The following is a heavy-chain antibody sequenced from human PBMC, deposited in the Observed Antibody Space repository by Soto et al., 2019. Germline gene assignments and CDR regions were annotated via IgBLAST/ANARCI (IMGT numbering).Heavy chain of an antibody. CDR1: GYTLTELS. V-gene: IGHV1-24*01. Sequence: ASVKVSCKVSGYTLTELSMHWVRQAPGKGLEWMGGFDPEDGETIYAQKFQGRVTMPEDTSTDTAYMELSSLRSEDTAVYYCARARYCSSTSCYASDWFDPWGQGTLVTVSS. CDR3: ARARYCSSTSCYASDWFDP. CDR2: FDPEDGET. D-gene: IGHD2-2*01. J-gene: IGHJ5*02.